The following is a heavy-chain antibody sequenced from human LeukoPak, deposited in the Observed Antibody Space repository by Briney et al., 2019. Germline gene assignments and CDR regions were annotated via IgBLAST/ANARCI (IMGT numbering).Heavy chain of an antibody. CDR3: ARGLRGIAAAGSYYYMDV. J-gene: IGHJ6*03. CDR1: GGSFSGYY. D-gene: IGHD6-13*01. V-gene: IGHV4-34*01. CDR2: INHSGST. Sequence: SETLSLTCAVYGGSFSGYYWSWTRQPPGKGLEWIGEINHSGSTNYNLSLKSRVTISVDTSKNQFSLKLSSVTAADTAVYYCARGLRGIAAAGSYYYMDVWGKGTTVTVSS.